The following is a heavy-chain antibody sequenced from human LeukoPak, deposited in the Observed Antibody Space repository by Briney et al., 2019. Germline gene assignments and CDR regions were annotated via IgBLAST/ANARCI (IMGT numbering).Heavy chain of an antibody. J-gene: IGHJ4*02. D-gene: IGHD4-23*01. Sequence: SETLSLTCAVYGGSFSGYYWSWIRQPPGKGLEWIGEINHSGSTNYNPSLKSRVTISVDTSKNQFSLKLSSVTAADTAVYYCARIEDYGGNSVNYWGQGTLVTVSS. CDR2: INHSGST. CDR1: GGSFSGYY. V-gene: IGHV4-34*01. CDR3: ARIEDYGGNSVNY.